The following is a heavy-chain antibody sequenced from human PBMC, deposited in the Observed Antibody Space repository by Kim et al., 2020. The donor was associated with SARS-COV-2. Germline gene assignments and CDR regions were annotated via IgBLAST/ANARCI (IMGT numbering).Heavy chain of an antibody. Sequence: KSYVDSVKGRFTNSRDNAENSLYLQMNNLRAEDTAVYYCARGGRSSFDLWGQGTLVTVSS. J-gene: IGHJ4*02. D-gene: IGHD1-1*01. V-gene: IGHV3-7*01. CDR2: K. CDR3: ARGGRSSFDL.